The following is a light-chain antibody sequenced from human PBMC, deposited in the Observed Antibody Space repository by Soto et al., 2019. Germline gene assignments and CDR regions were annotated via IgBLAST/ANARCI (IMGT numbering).Light chain of an antibody. CDR3: QQYNVWPLT. Sequence: EIVRTQSQATLAVSPGERATLPCRPSQSVSSNLAWYQQKPGQTPKLPIYVASTRATGIPARFSGSGSGTEFTLTISSLQSEDFAVYYCQQYNVWPLTFGGGTKVEFK. V-gene: IGKV3-15*01. CDR1: QSVSSN. CDR2: VAS. J-gene: IGKJ4*01.